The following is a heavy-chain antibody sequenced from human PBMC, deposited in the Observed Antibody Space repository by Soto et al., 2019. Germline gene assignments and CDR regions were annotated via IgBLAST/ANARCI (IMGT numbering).Heavy chain of an antibody. CDR3: ARDKDRLQLGGNYYYILDV. CDR1: GGTFSNSA. Sequence: QVQLDQSGAEVKKPGSSVKLSCKASGGTFSNSANSWVRQSPGQGLEWMGGIMPIFRTPDYAQKFQARVTITADESTSIAYMELSGLKPDDTAVYYCARDKDRLQLGGNYYYILDVWGQGTTVTVSS. D-gene: IGHD2-2*01. J-gene: IGHJ6*02. V-gene: IGHV1-69*12. CDR2: IMPIFRTP.